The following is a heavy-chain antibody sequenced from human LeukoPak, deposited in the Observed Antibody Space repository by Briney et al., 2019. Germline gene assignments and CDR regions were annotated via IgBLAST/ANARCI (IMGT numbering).Heavy chain of an antibody. J-gene: IGHJ6*02. CDR1: GGTFSSSA. CDR3: ARDQGLTAPPPYGLDV. CDR2: IIPVLNIT. V-gene: IGHV1-69*04. D-gene: IGHD5-18*01. Sequence: WASVKVSCKTSGGTFSSSAITWVRQAPGQGLEWMGRIIPVLNITTYAQKFRGSVTITADTSTSTVYMELSSLRSEETAVYYCARDQGLTAPPPYGLDVWGQGTTVIVSS.